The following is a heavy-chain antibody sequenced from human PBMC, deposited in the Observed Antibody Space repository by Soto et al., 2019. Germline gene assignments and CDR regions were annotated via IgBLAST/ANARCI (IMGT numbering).Heavy chain of an antibody. V-gene: IGHV1-46*02. CDR2: INLRGGTT. J-gene: IGHJ4*02. CDR3: ATGPDDSDVPRWDY. D-gene: IGHD4-17*01. Sequence: QVQLMQSGAEVRKPGASVRLSCETSGYNFNQYYIHWVRQAPGQGLEWMGIINLRGGTTEYAHKFRGRVTVSGDASTRTAYMELRSLRSDDTAIYFCATGPDDSDVPRWDYWGQGTLVTVSS. CDR1: GYNFNQYY.